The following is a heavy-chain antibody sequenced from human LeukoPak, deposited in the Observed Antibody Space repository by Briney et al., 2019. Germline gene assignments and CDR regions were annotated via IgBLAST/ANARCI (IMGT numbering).Heavy chain of an antibody. V-gene: IGHV1-18*01. J-gene: IGHJ4*02. CDR3: ARASYCSGGSCYSDY. D-gene: IGHD2-15*01. CDR2: ISAYNGIT. CDR1: GYTFTSCS. Sequence: ASVKVSCKASGYTFTSCSISWARQAPGQGLERMGWISAYNGITIYTQKVKGRATMTTDTSTSTAYMELRSLKSDDTAVYYCARASYCSGGSCYSDYWGQGTLVTVSS.